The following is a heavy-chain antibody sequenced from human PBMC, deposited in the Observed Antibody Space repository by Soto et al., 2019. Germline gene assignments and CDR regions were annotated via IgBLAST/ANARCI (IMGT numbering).Heavy chain of an antibody. J-gene: IGHJ4*02. CDR2: IYYSGST. CDR3: ARGISGSWNYVRLGPIFDY. CDR1: GGSISSGGYY. V-gene: IGHV4-31*03. Sequence: SETLSLTCTVSGGSISSGGYYWSWIRQHPGKGLEWIGYIYYSGSTYYNPSLKSRVTISVDTSKNQFSLKLSSVTAADTAVYYCARGISGSWNYVRLGPIFDYWGQGTLVTVSS. D-gene: IGHD1-7*01.